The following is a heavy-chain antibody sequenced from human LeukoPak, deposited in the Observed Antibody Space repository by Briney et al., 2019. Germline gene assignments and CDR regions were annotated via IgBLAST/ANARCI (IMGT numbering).Heavy chain of an antibody. J-gene: IGHJ6*02. D-gene: IGHD3-10*01. Sequence: SETLSLTCTVSGGSISSYYWSWIRQPPGKGLEWIGYMPYSGSSSYNPSLRSRVTISADTPKNQFSLKLSFVTAADTAVYYCAIQCYYGSGDSCGMDVWGQGTTVTVSS. CDR3: AIQCYYGSGDSCGMDV. CDR1: GGSISSYY. CDR2: MPYSGSS. V-gene: IGHV4-59*08.